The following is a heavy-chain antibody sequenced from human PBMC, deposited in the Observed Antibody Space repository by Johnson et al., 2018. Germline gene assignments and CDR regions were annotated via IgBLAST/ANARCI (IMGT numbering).Heavy chain of an antibody. V-gene: IGHV3-13*01. CDR2: IGTAGDT. Sequence: VQLVESGGGLVQPGGSLRLSCAASGFTFSSYDMHWVRQATGKGLEWVSAIGTAGDTFYPGSVKGRFTISRENAKNSLYLPMNSPRAGDTAVYYCARAGVTTGAFDIWGQGTMVTVSS. J-gene: IGHJ3*02. CDR1: GFTFSSYD. D-gene: IGHD4-17*01. CDR3: ARAGVTTGAFDI.